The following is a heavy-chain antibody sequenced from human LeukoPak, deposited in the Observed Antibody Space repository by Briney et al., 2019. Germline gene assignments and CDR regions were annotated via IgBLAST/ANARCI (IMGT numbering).Heavy chain of an antibody. D-gene: IGHD2-2*01. V-gene: IGHV3-7*01. CDR3: ARVLDSSTSRYQSLKY. J-gene: IGHJ4*02. CDR1: GFTFSSYW. Sequence: GGSLRLSCAASGFTFSSYWMIWVRRAPGKGLEWVANIKQDESEKYYVDSVKGRFTISRDNVKNSLYLQMNNLRAEDTAVYYCARVLDSSTSRYQSLKYWGQGTLVTVSS. CDR2: IKQDESEK.